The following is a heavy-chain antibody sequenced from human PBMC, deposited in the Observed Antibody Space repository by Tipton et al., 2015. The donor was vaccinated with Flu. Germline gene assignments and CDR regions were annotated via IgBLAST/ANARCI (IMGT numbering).Heavy chain of an antibody. CDR2: ISSSGDQI. D-gene: IGHD5-18*01. Sequence: SLRLSCAVSGFIFNSYEMNWVRQAPGKGLEWVSYISSSGDQIHQRDSVKGRFTTSRDNARDSLYLQMNSLRAEDTAVYYCARGRYSQGYAHIDYWGQGTLVTVSS. J-gene: IGHJ4*02. V-gene: IGHV3-48*03. CDR1: GFIFNSYE. CDR3: ARGRYSQGYAHIDY.